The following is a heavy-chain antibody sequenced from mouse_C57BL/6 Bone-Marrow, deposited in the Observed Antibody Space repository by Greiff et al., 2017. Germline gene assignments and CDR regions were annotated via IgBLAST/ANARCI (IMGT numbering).Heavy chain of an antibody. Sequence: EVKLLESGGGLVQPGGSLKLSCAASGIDFSRYWMSWVRRAPGKGLEWIGEINPDSSTINYAPSLKDKFIISRDNAKNTLYLQMSKVRSEDTALYYCARRRICGNYLYYYAMDYWGQGTSVTVSS. CDR2: INPDSSTI. CDR1: GIDFSRYW. CDR3: ARRRICGNYLYYYAMDY. V-gene: IGHV4-1*01. D-gene: IGHD2-1*01. J-gene: IGHJ4*01.